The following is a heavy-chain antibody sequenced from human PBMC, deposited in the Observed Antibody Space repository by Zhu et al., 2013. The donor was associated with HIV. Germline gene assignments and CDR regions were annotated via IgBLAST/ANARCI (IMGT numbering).Heavy chain of an antibody. D-gene: IGHD1-1*01. Sequence: VQLQESGPGLVKPSETLSLACTVSSGSISYYYWSWIRQSPGKGLEWIGYVYYNGNTNYNPSLKSRVTISLDTSKNQFSLRLTSVTAADAAVYFCARGNGDKAARHYFDNWGQGTLVAVSS. CDR2: VYYNGNT. V-gene: IGHV4-59*01. CDR3: ARGNGDKAARHYFDN. CDR1: SGSISYYY. J-gene: IGHJ4*02.